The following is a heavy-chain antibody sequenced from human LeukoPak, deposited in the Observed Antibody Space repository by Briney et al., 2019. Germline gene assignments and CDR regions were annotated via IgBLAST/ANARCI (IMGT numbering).Heavy chain of an antibody. CDR1: GFTFSSYS. V-gene: IGHV3-21*01. J-gene: IGHJ4*02. CDR3: ARDPSSGWYGDY. D-gene: IGHD6-19*01. Sequence: GGSLRLSCAASGFTFSSYSMNWVRQAPGKGLEWVSSISSSSYIYYADSVKGRFTISRDNAKNSLYLQMNSLRAEDTAVYYCARDPSSGWYGDYWGQGTLVTVSS. CDR2: ISSSSYI.